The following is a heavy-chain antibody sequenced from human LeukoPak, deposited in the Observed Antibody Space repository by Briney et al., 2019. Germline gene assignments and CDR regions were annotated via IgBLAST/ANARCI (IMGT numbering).Heavy chain of an antibody. CDR2: IDPDDSDT. V-gene: IGHV5-51*01. Sequence: GESLQISSKGSGYSFTRYWIAWVRQMPGRGLECIGIIDPDDSDTRYSPSFQGQVTMSAEKSISSAYLQWSSLKAADTAMYYCARRAGDSTFDYWGQGTLVTVSS. J-gene: IGHJ4*02. CDR1: GYSFTRYW. D-gene: IGHD2-21*02. CDR3: ARRAGDSTFDY.